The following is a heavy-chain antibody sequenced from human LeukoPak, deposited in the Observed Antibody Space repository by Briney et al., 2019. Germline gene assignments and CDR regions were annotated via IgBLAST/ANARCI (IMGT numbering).Heavy chain of an antibody. V-gene: IGHV1-46*01. CDR1: GYTFTSYY. CDR3: AGGGTVTTIDY. J-gene: IGHJ4*02. Sequence: ASVKVSCKASGYTFTSYYMHWVRQAPGQGLEWMGIINPSGGSTSYAQKFQGRVTMTRDTSTSTVYMELSNLRSEDTAVYYCAGGGTVTTIDYWGQGTLVTVSS. D-gene: IGHD4-17*01. CDR2: INPSGGST.